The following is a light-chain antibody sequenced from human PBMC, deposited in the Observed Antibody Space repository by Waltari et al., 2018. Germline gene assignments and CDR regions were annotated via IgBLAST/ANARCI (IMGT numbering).Light chain of an antibody. J-gene: IGLJ2*01. V-gene: IGLV2-23*03. CDR1: SSDVGSYNL. Sequence: QSALTQPASVSGSPGQSITISCTGNSSDVGSYNLVSWYQQTPGKAPKLMIYEGSKRPSGVSNRFSGSKSGNTASLTISGLQAEDEADYYCCSYAGSSTFVVFGGGTKLTVL. CDR2: EGS. CDR3: CSYAGSSTFVV.